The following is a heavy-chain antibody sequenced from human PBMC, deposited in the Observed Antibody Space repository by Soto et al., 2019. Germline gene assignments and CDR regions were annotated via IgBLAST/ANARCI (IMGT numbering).Heavy chain of an antibody. CDR2: IKQDESKK. Sequence: EVQLVESGGGLVQPGGSLRLSCAASGFTFSSYWMSWVRQAPGKGLEWVANIKQDESKKYYVDSVKGRFTISRDNANNSLYLQMNSLRAEDTAVYYCAREYYDFSSGYYRAKGFDPWGQGTLVTVSS. V-gene: IGHV3-7*03. CDR1: GFTFSSYW. CDR3: AREYYDFSSGYYRAKGFDP. D-gene: IGHD3-3*01. J-gene: IGHJ5*02.